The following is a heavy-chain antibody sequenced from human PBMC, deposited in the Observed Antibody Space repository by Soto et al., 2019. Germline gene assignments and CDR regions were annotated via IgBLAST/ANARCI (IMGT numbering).Heavy chain of an antibody. V-gene: IGHV3-23*01. CDR2: IGRSGDNT. J-gene: IGHJ4*02. Sequence: EVRLFQSGGGLVQPGGSLRLSCAASGFTFTEFAMTWVRHIPGKGLEWVSSIGRSGDNTYYADSVRGRFTISRDNSKNTLDLQMNSLRAEDTAIYFCGISRDFFDSWGQGTLVTVSS. CDR3: GISRDFFDS. CDR1: GFTFTEFA.